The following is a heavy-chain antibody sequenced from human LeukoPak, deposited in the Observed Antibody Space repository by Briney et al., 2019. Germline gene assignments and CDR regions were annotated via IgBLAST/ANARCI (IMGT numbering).Heavy chain of an antibody. V-gene: IGHV4-30-2*02. CDR3: ARSSRLPWGFDY. CDR2: IYHSGST. J-gene: IGHJ4*02. D-gene: IGHD7-27*01. Sequence: PSETLSLTCAVSGGSISSGGYSWSWIRQPPGKGLEWIGYIYHSGSTYYNPSLKSRVTISVDRSKNQFSLKLSSVTAADTAVYYCARSSRLPWGFDYWGQGTLVTVSS. CDR1: GGSISSGGYS.